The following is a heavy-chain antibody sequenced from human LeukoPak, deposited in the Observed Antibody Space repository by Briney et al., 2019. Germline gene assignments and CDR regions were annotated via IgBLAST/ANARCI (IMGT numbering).Heavy chain of an antibody. CDR1: GYTFTTSW. CDR3: ARHACSSPRAAFDP. J-gene: IGHJ5*02. CDR2: IYPGDSDT. D-gene: IGHD6-13*01. Sequence: GESLKISCKGSGYTFTTSWIGWVRQMPGRGLGWMGIIYPGDSDTRYSPSFQGQVTISVDKSINTAYLQWSSLRASDSAMYYCARHACSSPRAAFDPWGQGTLVIVSS. V-gene: IGHV5-51*01.